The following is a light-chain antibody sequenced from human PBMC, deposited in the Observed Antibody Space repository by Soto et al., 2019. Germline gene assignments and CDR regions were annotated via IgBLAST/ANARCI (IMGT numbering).Light chain of an antibody. CDR3: GGWDDSLSGPV. CDR1: SSDVGGYHY. Sequence: QSALTQPASVSGSPGQSITISCTGSSSDVGGYHYVSWYQQYPGEAPKLVISEVSNRPSGVSNRFSGSKSGNTASLAISGLRSEDEADYYCGGWDDSLSGPVFGGGTKLTVL. J-gene: IGLJ2*01. CDR2: EVS. V-gene: IGLV2-14*01.